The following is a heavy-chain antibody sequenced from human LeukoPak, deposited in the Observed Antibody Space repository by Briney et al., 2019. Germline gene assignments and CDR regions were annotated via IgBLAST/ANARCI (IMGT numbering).Heavy chain of an antibody. D-gene: IGHD1-26*01. Sequence: GGSLRLSCAASGFTFSSYWMSWVRQAPGKGLEWVANIKQDGSEKYYVDSVKGRFTISGDNAKNSLYLQMNSLRAEDTAVYYCARALVGATPYYYGMDVWGQGTTVTVSS. CDR3: ARALVGATPYYYGMDV. V-gene: IGHV3-7*04. CDR2: IKQDGSEK. CDR1: GFTFSSYW. J-gene: IGHJ6*02.